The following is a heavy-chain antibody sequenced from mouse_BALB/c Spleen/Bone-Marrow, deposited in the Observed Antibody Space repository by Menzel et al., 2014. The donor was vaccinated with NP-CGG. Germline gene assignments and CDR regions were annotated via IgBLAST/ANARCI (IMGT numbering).Heavy chain of an antibody. Sequence: VQLKESGAELVKPGASVKLSCAASGFNIKDTYMHWVKQRPEQGLEWIGRIDPANGNTKYDPKFQGKATITADTSSNTAYLQLSSLTSGDTAVYYCASYYYGSAWFAYWGQGTLVTVSA. D-gene: IGHD1-1*01. CDR3: ASYYYGSAWFAY. V-gene: IGHV14-3*02. J-gene: IGHJ3*01. CDR1: GFNIKDTY. CDR2: IDPANGNT.